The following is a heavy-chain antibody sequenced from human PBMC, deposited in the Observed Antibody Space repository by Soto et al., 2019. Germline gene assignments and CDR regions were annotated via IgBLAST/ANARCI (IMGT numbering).Heavy chain of an antibody. CDR3: ARREYYYGMDV. CDR2: ISSSGSTI. V-gene: IGHV3-48*03. J-gene: IGHJ6*02. Sequence: ACAANGFTYSSYGMNWVRQAPGKGLEWVSYISSSGSTIYYADSVKGRFTISRDNAKNSLYLQMNSLRAEDTAVYYCARREYYYGMDVWGQGTTVTVSS. CDR1: GFTYSSYG. D-gene: IGHD1-26*01.